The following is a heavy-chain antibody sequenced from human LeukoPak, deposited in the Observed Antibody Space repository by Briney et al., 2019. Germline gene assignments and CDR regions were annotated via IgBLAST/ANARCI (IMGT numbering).Heavy chain of an antibody. CDR2: IYHSGST. CDR1: GGSISSNSYY. J-gene: IGHJ4*02. Sequence: PSETLSLTCSVSGGSISSNSYYWNWIRQPPGKGLEWIGSIYHSGSTYYNPSLKSRVTISVDTSKNQFSLKLSSVTAADTAVYYCARDRDTAMVHFDYWGQGTLVTVSS. V-gene: IGHV4-39*07. D-gene: IGHD5-18*01. CDR3: ARDRDTAMVHFDY.